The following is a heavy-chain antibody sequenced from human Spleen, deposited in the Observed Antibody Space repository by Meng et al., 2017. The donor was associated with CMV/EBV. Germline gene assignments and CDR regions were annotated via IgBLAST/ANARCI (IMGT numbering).Heavy chain of an antibody. V-gene: IGHV3-11*04. CDR1: GFTFSDYY. CDR3: ARGKAARYYYYYGMDV. CDR2: ISGSGSAI. D-gene: IGHD6-6*01. J-gene: IGHJ6*02. Sequence: GGSLRLSCAASGFTFSDYYMSWLRQAPGKGLEWLSFISGSGSAIYYADSVKGRFTISRDNAKSSLYLQMNSLRAEDTAVYYCARGKAARYYYYYGMDVWGQGTTVTVSS.